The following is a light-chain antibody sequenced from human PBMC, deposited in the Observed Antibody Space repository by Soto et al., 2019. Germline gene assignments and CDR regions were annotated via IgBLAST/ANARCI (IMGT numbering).Light chain of an antibody. V-gene: IGKV1-39*01. J-gene: IGKJ1*01. CDR1: QSISTY. CDR2: AAS. CDR3: QQTYSAPPWT. Sequence: DIQMTQSPTSLSASVGDRVTISCRASQSISTYLGWYQQKPGKAPRLLIYAASTVQSGVPPRFSGSGSGTDFILTISSLRSEDIATYFCQQTYSAPPWTFGQGTKVEIK.